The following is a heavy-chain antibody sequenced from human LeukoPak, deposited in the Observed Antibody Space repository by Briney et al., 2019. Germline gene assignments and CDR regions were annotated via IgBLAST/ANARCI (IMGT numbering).Heavy chain of an antibody. V-gene: IGHV1-18*01. CDR1: GYTFTSYG. J-gene: IGHJ4*02. CDR3: ARGVDAGVDY. CDR2: ISAYNGNT. D-gene: IGHD7-27*01. Sequence: ASVKVSCKASGYTFTSYGISWVRQAPGQGLEWMGWISAYNGNTNYAQKLQGRVTMTRDSSTSTAFMELSSLTSEDTAMYFCARGVDAGVDYWGQGTLVTVSS.